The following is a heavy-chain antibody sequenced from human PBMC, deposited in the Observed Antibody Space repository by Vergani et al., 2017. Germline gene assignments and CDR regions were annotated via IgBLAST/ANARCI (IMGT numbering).Heavy chain of an antibody. CDR2: ISFDGTNE. Sequence: QVQLVESGGGVVQPGTSLRLSCVVSGFALNRHAMYWVRQAPGKGLEWVVGISFDGTNEYYPDLVKGRFTISRYIAKNTLYLQVRSLRLEDTGVYHCVRDGGLCAGGRCYTEAWDYWGQGTPVTVSS. J-gene: IGHJ4*02. V-gene: IGHV3-30-3*01. D-gene: IGHD2-2*02. CDR3: VRDGGLCAGGRCYTEAWDY. CDR1: GFALNRHA.